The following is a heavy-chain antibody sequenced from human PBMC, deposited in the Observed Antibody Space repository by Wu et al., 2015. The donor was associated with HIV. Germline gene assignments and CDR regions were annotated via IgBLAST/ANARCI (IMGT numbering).Heavy chain of an antibody. J-gene: IGHJ4*02. D-gene: IGHD5-24*01. CDR3: ARGGGWLQSYYFDY. CDR1: GDTFNIFA. CDR2: IIPIFGTA. Sequence: QVQLVQSGAEVKKPGSSVKVSCKASGDTFNIFAINWVRQAPGQGLEWMGGIIPIFGTANYAQKFQGRVTITTDESTSTAYMELSSLRSEDTAVYYCARGGGWLQSYYFDYWGQGTLVTVSS. V-gene: IGHV1-69*05.